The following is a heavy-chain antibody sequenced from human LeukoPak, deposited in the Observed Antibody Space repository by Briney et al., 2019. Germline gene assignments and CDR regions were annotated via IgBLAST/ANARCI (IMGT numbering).Heavy chain of an antibody. Sequence: PRGSLRLSCAASGFAFSTYTMNWGSQAPGKGLEWVSAIGGSGGGTRYVDSVKGRFTISRDNSKNTSYLQMNGLRDDDTAVYYCAKGARLNYYYLDVWGKGTMVTVSS. CDR2: IGGSGGGT. J-gene: IGHJ6*03. V-gene: IGHV3-23*01. CDR1: GFAFSTYT. CDR3: AKGARLNYYYLDV.